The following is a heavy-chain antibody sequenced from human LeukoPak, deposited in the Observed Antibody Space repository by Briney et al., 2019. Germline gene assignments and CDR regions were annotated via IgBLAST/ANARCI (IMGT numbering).Heavy chain of an antibody. D-gene: IGHD2-15*01. CDR2: ISGDGGST. CDR1: GFTFDDYA. V-gene: IGHV3-43*02. Sequence: GGSLRLSCAASGFTFDDYAMHSVRQAPGKGLEWVSLISGDGGSTYYADSVRGRFTISRDNSKNSLYLQMDSLRTEDTAFYYCAKEIDTLGTNAFDIWGQGTMVTVSS. CDR3: AKEIDTLGTNAFDI. J-gene: IGHJ3*02.